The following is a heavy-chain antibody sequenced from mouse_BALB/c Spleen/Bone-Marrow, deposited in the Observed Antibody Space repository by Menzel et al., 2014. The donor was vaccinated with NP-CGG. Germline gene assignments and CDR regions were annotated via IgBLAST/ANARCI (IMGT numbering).Heavy chain of an antibody. D-gene: IGHD1-1*01. CDR1: GYSFTSYW. J-gene: IGHJ1*01. Sequence: LVESGTVLARPGASVKMSCKASGYSFTSYWMHWVKERPGQGLEWIGAIYPGNSDTSYNQEFKGKAKLTAVTSASTAYMELSSLTNEDSAVYYCARGLRWCFDVWGAGTTVTVPS. V-gene: IGHV1-5*01. CDR2: IYPGNSDT. CDR3: ARGLRWCFDV.